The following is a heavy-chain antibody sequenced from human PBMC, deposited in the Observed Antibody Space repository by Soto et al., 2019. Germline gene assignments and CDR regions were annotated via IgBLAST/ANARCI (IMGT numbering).Heavy chain of an antibody. Sequence: SVKFSCKASGGPFSSYPISWVRQVPGQGLEWMGGIIPVFQTAYYTQRFQGRVTITADESTNTAYMELSSLRSEDTAIYYCARGGSGYTWFNEFWGQGTLVTVSS. J-gene: IGHJ4*02. D-gene: IGHD3-22*01. V-gene: IGHV1-69*13. CDR2: IIPVFQTA. CDR3: ARGGSGYTWFNEF. CDR1: GGPFSSYP.